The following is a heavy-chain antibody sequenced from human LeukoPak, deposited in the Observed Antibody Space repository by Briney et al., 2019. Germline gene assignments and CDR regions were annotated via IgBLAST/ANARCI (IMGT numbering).Heavy chain of an antibody. CDR3: ARGVPVAGTRWFDP. J-gene: IGHJ5*02. V-gene: IGHV1-8*01. CDR2: MNPNSGNT. CDR1: GGTFSSYA. Sequence: ASVKVSCKASGGTFSSYAINWVRQAPGQGLEWMGWMNPNSGNTGYAQKFRGRVTMTRNTSISTAYMELSSLRSEDTAVYYCARGVPVAGTRWFDPWGQGTLVTVSS. D-gene: IGHD6-19*01.